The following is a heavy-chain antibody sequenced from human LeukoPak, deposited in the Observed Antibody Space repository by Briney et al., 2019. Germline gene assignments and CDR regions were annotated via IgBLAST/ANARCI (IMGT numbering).Heavy chain of an antibody. CDR1: GGTFSSYA. D-gene: IGHD1-14*01. CDR3: ARGEPTYYYYYGMDV. Sequence: ASVKVSCKASGGTFSSYAISWVRQATGQGLEWMGWMNPDSGNTGYAQKFQGRVTMTRNTSISTAYMELSSLRSEDTAVYYCARGEPTYYYYYGMDVWGQGTTVTVSS. J-gene: IGHJ6*02. CDR2: MNPDSGNT. V-gene: IGHV1-8*02.